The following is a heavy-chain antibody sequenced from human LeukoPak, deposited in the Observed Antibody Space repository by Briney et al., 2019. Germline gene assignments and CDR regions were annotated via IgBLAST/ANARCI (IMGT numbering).Heavy chain of an antibody. J-gene: IGHJ4*02. CDR3: ARHGNCSGGSCYVYYFDY. CDR1: GYSISSGYY. V-gene: IGHV4-38-2*01. CDR2: IYHSGST. D-gene: IGHD2-15*01. Sequence: PSETLSLTCAVSGYSISSGYYWGWIRQPPGKGLEWIGGIYHSGSTYYNPSLKIRATISVDTSKNQFSLKLSSVTAADTAVYYCARHGNCSGGSCYVYYFDYWGQGTLVTVSS.